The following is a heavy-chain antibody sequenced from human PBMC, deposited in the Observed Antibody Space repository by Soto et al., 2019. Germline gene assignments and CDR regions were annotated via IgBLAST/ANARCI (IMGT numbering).Heavy chain of an antibody. J-gene: IGHJ4*02. CDR3: VRDYDSSGYNSDY. CDR1: GFTFSSYW. Sequence: PVGSLRLSCAASGFTFSSYWMHWVRQVPGKGLVWVSRINSEGTGTIYADSVKGQFTISRDNAKNTLYLQMNSLRAEDTAVYYCVRDYDSSGYNSDYWGQGTPVTVSS. V-gene: IGHV3-74*01. D-gene: IGHD3-22*01. CDR2: INSEGTGT.